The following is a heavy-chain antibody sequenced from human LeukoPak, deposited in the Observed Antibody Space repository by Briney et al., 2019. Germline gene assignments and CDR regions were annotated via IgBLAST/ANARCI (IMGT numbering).Heavy chain of an antibody. D-gene: IGHD2-8*01. CDR3: ARTNLDCKNGVCYDY. Sequence: ASVKVSCKASGYTFTRYDISWVRQAPGQGLEWMGWISAYNGKTYYAQKFQGRVTVTTDTSTSTAYMDLRSLRSDDTAVYYCARTNLDCKNGVCYDYWGQGTPVTVSS. V-gene: IGHV1-18*01. CDR1: GYTFTRYD. CDR2: ISAYNGKT. J-gene: IGHJ4*02.